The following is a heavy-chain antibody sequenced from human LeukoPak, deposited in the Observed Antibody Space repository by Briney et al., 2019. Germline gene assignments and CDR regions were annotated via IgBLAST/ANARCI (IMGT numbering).Heavy chain of an antibody. J-gene: IGHJ4*02. CDR1: GYMVSDYY. Sequence: GASVTVSCKTSGYMVSDYYMHWVRQAPGQGLEWMGWLRGDTGDTDSPQKFKGRVTMTRDTATNTAYMQLSRLTHDDTAIYFCARVRDNACDYWGQGTLVTVSS. D-gene: IGHD1-1*01. CDR2: LRGDTGDT. CDR3: ARVRDNACDY. V-gene: IGHV1-2*02.